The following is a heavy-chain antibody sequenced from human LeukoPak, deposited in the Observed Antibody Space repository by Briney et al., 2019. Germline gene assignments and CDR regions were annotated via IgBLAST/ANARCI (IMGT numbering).Heavy chain of an antibody. CDR3: ARDNVRASYYDILTGYYFPNYFDY. CDR1: GGTFSSYA. J-gene: IGHJ4*02. D-gene: IGHD3-9*01. Sequence: GASVKVSCTASGGTFSSYAISWVRQAPGQGLEWMGGIIPIFGTANYAQKFQGRVTITADESTSTAYMELSSLRSEDTAVYYCARDNVRASYYDILTGYYFPNYFDYWGQGTLVTVSS. CDR2: IIPIFGTA. V-gene: IGHV1-69*13.